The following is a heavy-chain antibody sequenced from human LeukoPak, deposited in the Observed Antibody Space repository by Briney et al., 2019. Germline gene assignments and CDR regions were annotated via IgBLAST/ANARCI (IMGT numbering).Heavy chain of an antibody. V-gene: IGHV4-59*01. CDR2: IYYSGST. D-gene: IGHD3-3*01. Sequence: SETLSLTCTVSGGSINNYYWSWLRQPLGKGLEWIGYIYYSGSTNYNPSLKSRVTISVDTSKNQFSLKLSSVTAADTAVYYCARKYYDFWSGYYDDAFDIWGQGTMVTVSS. J-gene: IGHJ3*02. CDR3: ARKYYDFWSGYYDDAFDI. CDR1: GGSINNYY.